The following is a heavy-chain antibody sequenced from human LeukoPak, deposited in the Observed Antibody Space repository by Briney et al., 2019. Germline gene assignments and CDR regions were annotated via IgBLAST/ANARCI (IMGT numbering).Heavy chain of an antibody. CDR2: IYYSGST. J-gene: IGHJ4*02. V-gene: IGHV4-31*03. CDR1: GGSISSGGYY. CDR3: ARAPQYSSSYNDY. D-gene: IGHD6-6*01. Sequence: PSQTLSLTCTVSGGSISSGGYYWSWIRQHPGKGLEWIGYIYYSGSTYYNPSLKSRVTISVDTSKNQISLKLSPVTAADTAVYYCARAPQYSSSYNDYWGQGTLVTVSS.